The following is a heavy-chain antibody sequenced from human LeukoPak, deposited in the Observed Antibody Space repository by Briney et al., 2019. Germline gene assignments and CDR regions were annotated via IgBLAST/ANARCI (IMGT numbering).Heavy chain of an antibody. CDR1: GGTFSSYA. CDR2: IIPIFSTA. Sequence: SVKVSCKASGGTFSSYAISWVRQAPGQGLEWMGGIIPIFSTANYAQKFQGRVTITADESTSTAYMELSSLRSEDTAVYYCATLRSVDGYKVNWGQGTLVTVSS. V-gene: IGHV1-69*13. J-gene: IGHJ4*02. D-gene: IGHD5-24*01. CDR3: ATLRSVDGYKVN.